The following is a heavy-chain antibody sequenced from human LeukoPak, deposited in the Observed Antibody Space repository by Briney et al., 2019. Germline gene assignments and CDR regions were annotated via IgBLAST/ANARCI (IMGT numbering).Heavy chain of an antibody. CDR2: IGGSGGST. J-gene: IGHJ5*02. Sequence: GGSLRLSCAASGFTFSNYAMSWVRQAPGKGLEWVSAIGGSGGSTYYADSVKGRFTISRDNAKNSLYLQMNSLRAEDTAVYYCARKRRSMTNWFDPWGQGTLVTVSS. V-gene: IGHV3-23*01. D-gene: IGHD5-24*01. CDR1: GFTFSNYA. CDR3: ARKRRSMTNWFDP.